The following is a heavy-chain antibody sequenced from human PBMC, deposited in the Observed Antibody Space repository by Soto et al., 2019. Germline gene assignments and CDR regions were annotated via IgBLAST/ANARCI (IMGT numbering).Heavy chain of an antibody. D-gene: IGHD3-16*01. J-gene: IGHJ4*02. CDR1: GFSFDNYG. CDR3: AQLGLMTFSHKHYFNH. V-gene: IGHV3-23*01. Sequence: GGSLRLSCVASGFSFDNYGMSWVRQAPGKGLEWVSAIKSDGSSTYYAASVKDRFTISRDNSKNTLYLQLNSLRAEDTAVYYCAQLGLMTFSHKHYFNHWGRGTLVTVYS. CDR2: IKSDGSST.